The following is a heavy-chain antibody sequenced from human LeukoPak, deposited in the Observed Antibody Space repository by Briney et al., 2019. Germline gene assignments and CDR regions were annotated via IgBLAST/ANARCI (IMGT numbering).Heavy chain of an antibody. CDR3: AKFSPYGGNSY. Sequence: GGSLRLSCAASGFTFSDYYMAWIRQALGKGLEWVSYISSSGGTTFHADSVKGRVSLSRDNAKDSLHLQMNSLRAEDTAVYYCAKFSPYGGNSYWGQGTLVTVSS. D-gene: IGHD4-23*01. CDR1: GFTFSDYY. V-gene: IGHV3-11*01. CDR2: ISSSGGTT. J-gene: IGHJ4*02.